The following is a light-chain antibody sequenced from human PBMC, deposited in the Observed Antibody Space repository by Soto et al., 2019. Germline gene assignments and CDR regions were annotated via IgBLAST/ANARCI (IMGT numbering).Light chain of an antibody. CDR1: QSVSSN. Sequence: EIVMTQSPATLFVSPGERATLSCRASQSVSSNLAWYQHKPGQAPRLLIYGASTKVAGIPARFSASGSGTELTLTISSLQSEDFAVYYCQQYDNWPPWTFGQGTKVEIK. V-gene: IGKV3D-15*01. CDR2: GAS. J-gene: IGKJ1*01. CDR3: QQYDNWPPWT.